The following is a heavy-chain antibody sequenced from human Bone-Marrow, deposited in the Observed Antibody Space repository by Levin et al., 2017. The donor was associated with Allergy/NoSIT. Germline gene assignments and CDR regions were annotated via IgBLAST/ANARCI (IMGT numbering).Heavy chain of an antibody. D-gene: IGHD2-15*01. J-gene: IGHJ4*02. CDR3: AREPPGGYCSGGSCYYFDY. V-gene: IGHV4-34*01. CDR1: GGSFSGYY. Sequence: SQTLSLTCAVYGGSFSGYYWSWIRQPPGKGLEWIGEINHSGSTNYNPSLKSRVTISVDTSKNQFSLKLSSVTAADTAVYYCAREPPGGYCSGGSCYYFDYWGQGTLVTVSS. CDR2: INHSGST.